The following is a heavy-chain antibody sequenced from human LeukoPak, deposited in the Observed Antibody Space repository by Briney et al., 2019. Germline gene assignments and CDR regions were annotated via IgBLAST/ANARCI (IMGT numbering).Heavy chain of an antibody. V-gene: IGHV4-39*01. CDR3: ARHVGEN. CDR1: GGSISSSSYY. CDR2: IYYSGST. J-gene: IGHJ4*02. D-gene: IGHD3-10*01. Sequence: SETLSLTCPVSGGSISSSSYYWGWIRQPPGKGLEWIGSIYYSGSTYYNPSLKSRVTISVDTSKNQFSLKLSSVTAADTAVYYCARHVGENWGQGTLVTVSS.